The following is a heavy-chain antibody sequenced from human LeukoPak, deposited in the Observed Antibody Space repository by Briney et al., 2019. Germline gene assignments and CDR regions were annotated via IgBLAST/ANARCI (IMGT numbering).Heavy chain of an antibody. CDR1: GGSFSGYY. CDR2: INHSGST. Sequence: SETLSLTCAVYGGSFSGYYWSWIRQPPGKGLEWIGEINHSGSTNYNPSLKSRVTISVDTSKNQFSLKLSSVTAADTAVYYCARVKSIAARLTHYYYYMDVWGEGTTVTVSS. D-gene: IGHD6-6*01. V-gene: IGHV4-34*01. J-gene: IGHJ6*03. CDR3: ARVKSIAARLTHYYYYMDV.